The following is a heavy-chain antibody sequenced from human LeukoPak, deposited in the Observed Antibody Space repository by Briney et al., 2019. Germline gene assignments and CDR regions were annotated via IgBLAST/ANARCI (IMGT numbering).Heavy chain of an antibody. V-gene: IGHV4-30-4*01. CDR1: GGSISGGDYY. J-gene: IGHJ5*02. Sequence: SQTLSLTCTVSGGSISGGDYYWSWIRQPPGKGLEWIGYIHYSGSTYYGPFRKSRVTMAVDTSQNQFSPKLSSVTAADTAVNYWARGGGHCSGGNCYSLWFDPWGQGTLVTVSS. D-gene: IGHD2-15*01. CDR2: IHYSGST. CDR3: ARGGGHCSGGNCYSLWFDP.